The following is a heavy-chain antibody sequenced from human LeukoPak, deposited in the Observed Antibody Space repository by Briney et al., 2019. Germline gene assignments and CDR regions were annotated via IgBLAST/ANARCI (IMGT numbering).Heavy chain of an antibody. CDR1: GYTFTSYD. V-gene: IGHV1-8*03. CDR2: MNPNSGNT. Sequence: ASVKASCKASGYTFTSYDINWVRQATGQGLEWMGWMNPNSGNTGYAQKFQGRVTITRNTSISTAYMELSSLRSEDTAVYYCARARSGITFGGVIVTHYYFDYWGQGTLVTVSS. D-gene: IGHD3-16*02. J-gene: IGHJ4*02. CDR3: ARARSGITFGGVIVTHYYFDY.